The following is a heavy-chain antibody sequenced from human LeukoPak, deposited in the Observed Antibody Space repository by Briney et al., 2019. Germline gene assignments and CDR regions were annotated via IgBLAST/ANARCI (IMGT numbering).Heavy chain of an antibody. J-gene: IGHJ6*03. V-gene: IGHV4-34*01. CDR3: ARGRQDVTMIVVVMTAVSYYLDV. D-gene: IGHD3-22*01. CDR2: MNPSGST. CDR1: GGSFSSYY. Sequence: SETLSLTCAVYGGSFSSYYWTWIRQTPEKGLEWIGEMNPSGSTSYNPSLEGRGTILVDTSKNQFSPKLSFVTAADTAVYYCARGRQDVTMIVVVMTAVSYYLDVWGKGTTVTVS.